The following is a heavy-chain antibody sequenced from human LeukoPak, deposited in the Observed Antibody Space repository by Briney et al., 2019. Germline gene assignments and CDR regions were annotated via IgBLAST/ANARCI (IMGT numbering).Heavy chain of an antibody. J-gene: IGHJ4*02. Sequence: SVKVSCKASGGTFSSYAISWVRQAPGQGLEWMGGIIPIFGTANYAQKFQGRVTITTDESTSTAYMELSSLRSEDTAVYYCARAKNRLGYSSSHFDYWDQGTLVTVSS. D-gene: IGHD6-6*01. V-gene: IGHV1-69*05. CDR2: IIPIFGTA. CDR1: GGTFSSYA. CDR3: ARAKNRLGYSSSHFDY.